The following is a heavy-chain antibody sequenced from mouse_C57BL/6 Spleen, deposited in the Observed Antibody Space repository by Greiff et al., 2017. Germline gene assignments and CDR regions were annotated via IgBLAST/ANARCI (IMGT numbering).Heavy chain of an antibody. CDR3: ARAGGNYFFDY. D-gene: IGHD2-1*01. CDR2: FYPGDDDT. J-gene: IGHJ2*01. V-gene: IGHV1-80*01. CDR1: GYAFSSYR. Sequence: VQLQQSGAELVKPGASVKISCKASGYAFSSYRMNWVKQRHGKGLEWIGQFYPGDDDTNYNEKFKGKATLTVDKSSSTAYMQRSSLTSEDAAVYCCARAGGNYFFDYWGQGTTLTVSS.